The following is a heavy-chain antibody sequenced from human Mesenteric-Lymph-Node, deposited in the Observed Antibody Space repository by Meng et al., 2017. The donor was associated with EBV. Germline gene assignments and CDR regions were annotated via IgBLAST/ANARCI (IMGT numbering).Heavy chain of an antibody. CDR3: ARDGYSGYDRIDY. V-gene: IGHV1-18*04. CDR2: ISAYNGNT. J-gene: IGHJ4*02. D-gene: IGHD5-12*01. Sequence: QVHRMQSEGEVKKPRASVKVSFKASGYTFTGYGISWVRQAPGQGLEWMGWISAYNGNTKFAQKVQGRITMTTDTSTTTAYMELRSLRSDDTAVYYCARDGYSGYDRIDYWGQGTLVTVSS. CDR1: GYTFTGYG.